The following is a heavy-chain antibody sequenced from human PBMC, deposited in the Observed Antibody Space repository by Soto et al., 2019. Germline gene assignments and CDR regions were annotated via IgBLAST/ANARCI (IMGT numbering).Heavy chain of an antibody. CDR2: ISSSSTYT. CDR3: ARVRGLLRSHDAFDI. CDR1: GLTFSDYY. D-gene: IGHD4-17*01. J-gene: IGHJ3*02. Sequence: GGSLRLACAVSGLTFSDYYINWIRQAPGKGLEWVSYISSSSTYTSYADSVKGRFTISRDNAKNSLFLQMNSLRAEDTAVYYCARVRGLLRSHDAFDIWGQGTMVTVSS. V-gene: IGHV3-11*06.